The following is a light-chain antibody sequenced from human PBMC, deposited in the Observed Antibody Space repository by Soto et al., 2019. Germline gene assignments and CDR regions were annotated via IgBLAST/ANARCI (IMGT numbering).Light chain of an antibody. CDR2: GEF. Sequence: EILMTQSPVTLSVSPGESVTLSCRASQSVSDNLAWYQQKPGQAPSLLIYGEFTRATGVPARFSGAGSGTELTLTISRLQSEDFALYYCQKYNDWPLTXGQGTKVDIK. CDR1: QSVSDN. J-gene: IGKJ1*01. CDR3: QKYNDWPLT. V-gene: IGKV3-15*01.